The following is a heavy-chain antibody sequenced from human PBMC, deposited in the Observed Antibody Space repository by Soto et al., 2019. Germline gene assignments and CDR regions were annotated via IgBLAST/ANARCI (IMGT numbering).Heavy chain of an antibody. J-gene: IGHJ4*02. V-gene: IGHV3-23*01. D-gene: IGHD5-12*01. CDR1: GFTFSSYA. Sequence: GGSLRLSCAASGFTFSSYAMSWVRQAPGKGLEWVSAISGSGASTYYADSVKGRFTISRDNSKNTLYLQMNSLRAEDTAVYYCAKARRDGYNFFDYWGQGTLVTVSS. CDR2: ISGSGAST. CDR3: AKARRDGYNFFDY.